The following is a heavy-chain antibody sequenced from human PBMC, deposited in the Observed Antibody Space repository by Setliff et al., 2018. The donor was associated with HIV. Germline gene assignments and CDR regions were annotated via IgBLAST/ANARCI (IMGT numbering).Heavy chain of an antibody. J-gene: IGHJ5*02. Sequence: SETLSLTCSVSGGSISSYYWSWIRQPPGKGLEWIGYIFYTGRTNYNPSLKGRVIMSVDTSQNLFSLILTSVTAADTAVYYCARGLTSRRGNWFDPWGQGTLVTVSS. CDR1: GGSISSYY. CDR3: ARGLTSRRGNWFDP. V-gene: IGHV4-59*01. D-gene: IGHD3-10*01. CDR2: IFYTGRT.